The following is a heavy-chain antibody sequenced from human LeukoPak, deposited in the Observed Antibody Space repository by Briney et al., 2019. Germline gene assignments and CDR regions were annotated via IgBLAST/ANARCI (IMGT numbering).Heavy chain of an antibody. CDR2: INHSGST. V-gene: IGHV4-34*01. D-gene: IGHD3-10*01. CDR3: ARRKAGTYYYGSGSNPKFDP. CDR1: GGSFSGYY. J-gene: IGHJ5*02. Sequence: PSETLSLTCAVYGGSFSGYYWSWIRQPPGKGLEWIGEINHSGSTNYNPSLKSRVTISVDTSKNQFSLKLSSVTAADTAVYYCARRKAGTYYYGSGSNPKFDPWGQGTLVTVSS.